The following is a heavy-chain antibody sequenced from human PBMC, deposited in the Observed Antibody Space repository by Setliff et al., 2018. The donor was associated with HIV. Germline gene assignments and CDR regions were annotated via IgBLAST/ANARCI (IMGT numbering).Heavy chain of an antibody. V-gene: IGHV4-39*07. Sequence: PSETLSLTCTVSGGSIDSTSYYWGWIRQPPGKGLEWIGSIYYSGNTNYNPSLKSRVIISVDTSKNQFSLKLNSVTAADTAVYYCSRGGGYSSSPSLWGQGTLVTVSS. J-gene: IGHJ4*02. CDR3: SRGGGYSSSPSL. D-gene: IGHD6-13*01. CDR1: GGSIDSTSYY. CDR2: IYYSGNT.